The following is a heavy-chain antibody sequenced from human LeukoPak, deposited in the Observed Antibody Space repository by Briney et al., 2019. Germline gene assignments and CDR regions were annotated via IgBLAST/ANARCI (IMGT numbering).Heavy chain of an antibody. Sequence: KPSETLSLTCTVSGASISGYYWSWIRQPPGKGLEWIGYIHYSWTTKYNPSLNIQVTISVYTPPNPFSLNLRSLTGADPALYSCGRYQLPDYWGQGTPVTVRS. V-gene: IGHV4-59*01. D-gene: IGHD2-2*01. CDR2: IHYSWTT. J-gene: IGHJ4*02. CDR1: GASISGYY. CDR3: GRYQLPDY.